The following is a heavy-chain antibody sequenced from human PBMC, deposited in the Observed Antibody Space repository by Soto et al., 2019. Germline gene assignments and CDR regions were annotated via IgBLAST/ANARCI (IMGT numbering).Heavy chain of an antibody. D-gene: IGHD6-19*01. V-gene: IGHV3-23*01. CDR3: AKAEWDYSSGWYTAYYFDY. J-gene: IGHJ4*02. CDR2: ISGSGGST. CDR1: GFTFSSYA. Sequence: GGSLRLSCAASGFTFSSYAMSWVRQAPGKGLEWVSAISGSGGSTYYADSVKGRFTISRDNSKNTLYLQMNSLRAEDTAVYYCAKAEWDYSSGWYTAYYFDYWGQGTLVTVSS.